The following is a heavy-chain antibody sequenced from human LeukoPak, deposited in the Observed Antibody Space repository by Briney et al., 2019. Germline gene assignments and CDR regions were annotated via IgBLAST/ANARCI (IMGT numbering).Heavy chain of an antibody. V-gene: IGHV4-59*01. D-gene: IGHD3-10*01. Sequence: SETLSLTCTVSGGSISTYYWSWIRQPPGKGLELIGYIYYSGSTQYNPSLKSRVTISLDTPKKQFSLKLSSVTAADTAVYYCARASETYYYGSGRIDIWGQGTMVTVSS. J-gene: IGHJ3*02. CDR2: IYYSGST. CDR3: ARASETYYYGSGRIDI. CDR1: GGSISTYY.